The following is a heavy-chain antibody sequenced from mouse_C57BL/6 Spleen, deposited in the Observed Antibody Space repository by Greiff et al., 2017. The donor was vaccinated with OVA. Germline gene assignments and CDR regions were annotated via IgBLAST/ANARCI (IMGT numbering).Heavy chain of an antibody. Sequence: QVQLKQSGAELVRPGASVTLSCKASGYTFTDYEMHWVKQTPVHGLEWIGAIDPETGGTAYNQKFKGKAILTADKSSSTAYMELRSLTSEDSAVYYCTRRGYSFDYWGQGTTLTVSS. CDR3: TRRGYSFDY. CDR1: GYTFTDYE. CDR2: IDPETGGT. D-gene: IGHD2-14*01. J-gene: IGHJ2*01. V-gene: IGHV1-15*01.